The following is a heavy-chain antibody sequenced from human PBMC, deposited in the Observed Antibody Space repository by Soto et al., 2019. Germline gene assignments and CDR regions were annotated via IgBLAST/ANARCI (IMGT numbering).Heavy chain of an antibody. Sequence: GGSLRLSCAASRFTFSTYEMNWVRQAPGKGLEWVSYISSSGNTVYYADSVKGRFTISRDNTRNSLYLQMNSLRDEDTALYYCVRYCSTTLCNGVATRTFDYWGQGNLVTVS. CDR1: RFTFSTYE. V-gene: IGHV3-48*03. CDR2: ISSSGNTV. CDR3: VRYCSTTLCNGVATRTFDY. J-gene: IGHJ4*02. D-gene: IGHD2-2*01.